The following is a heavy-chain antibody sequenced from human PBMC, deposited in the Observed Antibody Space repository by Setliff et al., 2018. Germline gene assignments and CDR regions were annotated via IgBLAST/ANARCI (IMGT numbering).Heavy chain of an antibody. D-gene: IGHD3-3*01. CDR1: GITFSGYW. CDR2: IKPDGSEE. CDR3: ATWMVRRQYYNFWSGLLDY. V-gene: IGHV3-7*03. J-gene: IGHJ4*02. Sequence: LRLSCAASGITFSGYWMSWVRQAPGKGLEWVANIKPDGSEENFADSVKGRFIISRENAKNSVYLQMNSLRAEDTAVYYCATWMVRRQYYNFWSGLLDYWGQGTLVTVSS.